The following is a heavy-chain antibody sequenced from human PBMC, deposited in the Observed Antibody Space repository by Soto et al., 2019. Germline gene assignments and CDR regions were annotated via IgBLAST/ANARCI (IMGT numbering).Heavy chain of an antibody. V-gene: IGHV1-46*01. CDR2: INPSGGIT. Sequence: GASVKFSCKAPGYTFTSYYMHWVRQAPGQVLECMVIINPSGGITSYXXKFQGRVXXTRDTSTSTVXMELSXLRSEDTAVYYCAVQQLDAVEWVDPWGQGTLVTVSS. CDR1: GYTFTSYY. CDR3: AVQQLDAVEWVDP. J-gene: IGHJ5*02. D-gene: IGHD6-6*01.